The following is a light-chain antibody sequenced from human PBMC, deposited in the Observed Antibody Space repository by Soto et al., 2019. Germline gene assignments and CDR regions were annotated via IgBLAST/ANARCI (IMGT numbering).Light chain of an antibody. CDR3: RSYVGSYTPHV. Sequence: QSALTQPRSVSGSPGQSVTISCTGTSSDVGTYNFVSWYQQHPGKAPKFMIYDVTKRPSGVPDRFSGSKSGNTASLTISGLQAEDEADYYCRSYVGSYTPHVFGTGTKVTVL. V-gene: IGLV2-11*01. CDR2: DVT. J-gene: IGLJ1*01. CDR1: SSDVGTYNF.